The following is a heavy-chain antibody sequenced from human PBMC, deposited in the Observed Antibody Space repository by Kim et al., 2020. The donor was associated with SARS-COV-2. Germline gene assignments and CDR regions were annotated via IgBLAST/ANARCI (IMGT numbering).Heavy chain of an antibody. CDR3: ARQPAEGWFDP. Sequence: DTSYNPSFRGLVTISADKSISTVYLQWDNLKASDTAMYYCARQPAEGWFDPWGQGTQVTVAS. J-gene: IGHJ5*02. V-gene: IGHV5-51*01. CDR2: DT.